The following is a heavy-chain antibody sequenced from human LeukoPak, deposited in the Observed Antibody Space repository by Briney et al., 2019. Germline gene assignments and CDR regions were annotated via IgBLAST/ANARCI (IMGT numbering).Heavy chain of an antibody. J-gene: IGHJ4*02. CDR1: GFTFSSYA. CDR3: AKLGVPYDFWSGYLTLTDY. CDR2: ISGSGGST. Sequence: PGGSLRLSCAASGFTFSSYAMSWVRQAPGKGLEWVSAISGSGGSTYYADSVKGRFTISRDNSKNTLYLQMNSLRAEDTAVYYCAKLGVPYDFWSGYLTLTDYWGQGTLVTVSS. D-gene: IGHD3-3*01. V-gene: IGHV3-23*01.